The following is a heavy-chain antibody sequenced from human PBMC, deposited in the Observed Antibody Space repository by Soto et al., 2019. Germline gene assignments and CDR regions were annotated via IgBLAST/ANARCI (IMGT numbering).Heavy chain of an antibody. J-gene: IGHJ4*02. D-gene: IGHD2-8*01. CDR2: TYWDDDK. CDR3: ARLLFISGNGPHFDY. CDR1: GFSLSTSGVG. V-gene: IGHV2-5*02. Sequence: QITLKESGPTLVKPTQTLTLTCTFSGFSLSTSGVGVGWIRQPPGKALEWLALTYWDDDKRYSPSLKSRLSIAKDTSRNQVVFTMTNMDPVDTATYYFARLLFISGNGPHFDYWGLGTLVTVSS.